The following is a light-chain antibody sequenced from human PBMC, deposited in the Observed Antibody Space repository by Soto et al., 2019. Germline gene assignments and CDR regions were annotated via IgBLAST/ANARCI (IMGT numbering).Light chain of an antibody. J-gene: IGLJ1*01. CDR1: SSDVGAYNF. CDR2: NVS. V-gene: IGLV2-14*03. CDR3: TSSTSRGTYV. Sequence: QSALTQPAYVSVSPGQSITITCTGTSSDVGAYNFVSWYRQHPGKAPKLIIYNVSDRPSGVSNRFSGSKSANTASLTISGLQAEDEADYYCTSSTSRGTYVFGTGTKVTVL.